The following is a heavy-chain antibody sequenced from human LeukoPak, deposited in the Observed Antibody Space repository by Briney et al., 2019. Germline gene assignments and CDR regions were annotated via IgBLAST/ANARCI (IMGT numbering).Heavy chain of an antibody. CDR2: ISYDGSDK. D-gene: IGHD6-13*01. CDR1: GFTSSSYA. V-gene: IGHV3-30*01. J-gene: IGHJ1*01. CDR3: AREPAARSKYFQH. Sequence: PGGSLRLSCAASGFTSSSYAMHWVRQAPGKGLEWVAVISYDGSDKYYADSVKGRFTISRDNSKNTLYLQMNSLRAEDTAVYCCAREPAARSKYFQHWGQGTLVTVSS.